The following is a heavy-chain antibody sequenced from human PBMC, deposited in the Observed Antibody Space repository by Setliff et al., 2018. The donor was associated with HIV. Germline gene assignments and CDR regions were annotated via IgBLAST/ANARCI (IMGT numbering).Heavy chain of an antibody. CDR3: ARHRAVAGANYFDF. D-gene: IGHD6-19*01. V-gene: IGHV4-38-2*01. CDR2: IYQSGST. J-gene: IGHJ4*02. CDR1: GYSISSGYY. Sequence: SETLSLTCAVSGYSISSGYYWGWIRQPPGKGLEWIGCIYQSGSTYYNVSLKSRVIISVDTSKNQFSLKLNSVTAADTAIHYCARHRAVAGANYFDFWGQGTLVTVSS.